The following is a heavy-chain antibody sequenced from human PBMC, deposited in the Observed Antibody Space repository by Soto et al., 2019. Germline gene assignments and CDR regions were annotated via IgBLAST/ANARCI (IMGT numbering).Heavy chain of an antibody. CDR1: RFTFSRWA. J-gene: IGHJ4*02. D-gene: IGHD3-10*01. V-gene: IGHV3-7*03. Sequence: GGSLRLSCAVSRFTFSRWAMSWVLQAPGKGLEWLANIKQDGSETYYVDSVKGRFTISRDNSKNTLYLQMNSLRAEDTAVYYCAIDQGCDGQRDSYGYSSQRSLDIGSS. CDR2: IKQDGSET. CDR3: AIDQGCDGQRDSYGY.